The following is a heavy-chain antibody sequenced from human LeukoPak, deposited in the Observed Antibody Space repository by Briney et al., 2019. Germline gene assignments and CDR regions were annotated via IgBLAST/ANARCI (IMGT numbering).Heavy chain of an antibody. CDR3: AKVTAISSLDYLDY. V-gene: IGHV3-23*01. D-gene: IGHD6-6*01. Sequence: QPGGSLRLSCAASGFTFNNYAMNWVRQAPGKGLEWVSSISGGGETTYYADSAKGRFTISRDNSQNTLYLQMNSLRAEDTAVYYCAKVTAISSLDYLDYWGQGTLVTVSS. CDR2: ISGGGETT. CDR1: GFTFNNYA. J-gene: IGHJ4*02.